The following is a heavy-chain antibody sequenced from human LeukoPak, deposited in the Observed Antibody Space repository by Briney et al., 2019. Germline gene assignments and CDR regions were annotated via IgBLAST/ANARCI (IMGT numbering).Heavy chain of an antibody. J-gene: IGHJ4*02. V-gene: IGHV3-11*01. D-gene: IGHD3-10*01. Sequence: GGSLRLSCAASGFTFSDYYMSWIRQAPGKGLEWVSYISSSGSTIYYADSVKGRFTISRDNAKNSLYLQMNSLRAEDTAVYYCARNRQQWFGKPGPFDYWGQGTLVTVSS. CDR3: ARNRQQWFGKPGPFDY. CDR1: GFTFSDYY. CDR2: ISSSGSTI.